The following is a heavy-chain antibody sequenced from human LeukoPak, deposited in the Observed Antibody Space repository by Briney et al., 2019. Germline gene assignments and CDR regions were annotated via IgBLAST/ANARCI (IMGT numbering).Heavy chain of an antibody. CDR3: ARSGVAHGTDV. V-gene: IGHV3-7*04. D-gene: IGHD2-15*01. CDR2: IKQDGSET. CDR1: GFTFSSYW. Sequence: PGGSLRLSCAASGFTFSSYWMTWVRQAPEKGLEWVANIKQDGSETYYVDSVKGRFTISRDNAKNSLCLHMNSLRVEDSAVYYYARSGVAHGTDVWGQGTTVTVSS. J-gene: IGHJ6*02.